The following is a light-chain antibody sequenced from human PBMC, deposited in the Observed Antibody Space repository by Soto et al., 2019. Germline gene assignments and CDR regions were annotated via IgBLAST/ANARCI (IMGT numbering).Light chain of an antibody. J-gene: IGLJ1*01. CDR1: SSNIGRNT. Sequence: QSVLTQPPSASGTPGQRVTISCSGSSSNIGRNTVNWYQQLPGTAPKLLIYSNNQRPSGVPDRFSGSKSGTSASLAISGLQSEDEADYYCAAWDDSLTSLVFGTGTKLTVL. CDR3: AAWDDSLTSLV. V-gene: IGLV1-44*01. CDR2: SNN.